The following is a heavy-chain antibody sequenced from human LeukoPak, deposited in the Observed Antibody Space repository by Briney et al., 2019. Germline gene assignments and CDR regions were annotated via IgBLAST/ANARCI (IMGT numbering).Heavy chain of an antibody. Sequence: SETLSLTCTVSGDSISSGGYSWSWIRQPPGKGLAWIGYVYHSGSTYYNPSLKSRVTLSVDRSKNQFSLKLTSVTAADTAVYYCARVETTNYLFDCWGQGTLVTVSS. V-gene: IGHV4-30-2*01. CDR1: GDSISSGGYS. J-gene: IGHJ4*02. CDR2: VYHSGST. D-gene: IGHD5-24*01. CDR3: ARVETTNYLFDC.